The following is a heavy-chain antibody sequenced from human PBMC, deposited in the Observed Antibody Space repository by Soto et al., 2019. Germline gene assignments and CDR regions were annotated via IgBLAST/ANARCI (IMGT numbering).Heavy chain of an antibody. Sequence: EVQMLESGGGLVQPGGSLRLSCAASGFTFSSYAMSWVRQAQGKGLEWVSAISGSGGSTYYADSVKGRFTIARDNSKDTLYMQKNSLRAEDTAVYYCAKQVAYRTYCGGDCFQVFDYWGQGTLVTVSS. CDR2: ISGSGGST. CDR3: AKQVAYRTYCGGDCFQVFDY. V-gene: IGHV3-23*01. J-gene: IGHJ4*02. D-gene: IGHD2-21*02. CDR1: GFTFSSYA.